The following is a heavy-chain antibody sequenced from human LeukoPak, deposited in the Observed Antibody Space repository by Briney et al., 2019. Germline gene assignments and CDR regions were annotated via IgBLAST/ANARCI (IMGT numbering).Heavy chain of an antibody. CDR3: ARPRGYSSSDFDY. D-gene: IGHD6-6*01. CDR2: INPNSGGT. CDR1: GYTFTAYY. Sequence: ASVKVSCKASGYTFTAYYMHWVRQAPGQGLEWMGWINPNSGGTNYAQKFQGRVTMTRDTSISTAYMELSRLRSDDTAVYYCARPRGYSSSDFDYWGQGTLVTVSS. J-gene: IGHJ4*02. V-gene: IGHV1-2*02.